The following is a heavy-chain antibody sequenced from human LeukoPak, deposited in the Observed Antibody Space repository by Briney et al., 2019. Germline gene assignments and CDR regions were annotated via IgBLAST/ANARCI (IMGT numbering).Heavy chain of an antibody. D-gene: IGHD3-3*01. J-gene: IGHJ5*02. Sequence: PSQTLSLTCTVSGGSISSGSYYWSWIRQPAGKGLEWIGRIYTSGSTNYNPSLKSRVTISVDTSKNQFSLKLSSVTAADTAVYYCARGTSDFWSSYFDPWGQGTLVTVSS. CDR3: ARGTSDFWSSYFDP. V-gene: IGHV4-61*02. CDR2: IYTSGST. CDR1: GGSISSGSYY.